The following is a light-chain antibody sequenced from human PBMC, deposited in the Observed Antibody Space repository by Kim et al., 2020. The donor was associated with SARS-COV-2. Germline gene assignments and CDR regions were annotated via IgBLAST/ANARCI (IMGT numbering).Light chain of an antibody. CDR2: GKN. V-gene: IGLV3-19*01. CDR1: SLRSYY. CDR3: NSRDSSGNQV. J-gene: IGLJ3*02. Sequence: SSELTQDPAVSVALGQTVRITCQGDSLRSYYASWYQQKPGQAPVLVIYGKNNRPSGIPDRFSGSRSGNTASLTITGAQAEDEADYYCNSRDSSGNQVFGGGTQLTVL.